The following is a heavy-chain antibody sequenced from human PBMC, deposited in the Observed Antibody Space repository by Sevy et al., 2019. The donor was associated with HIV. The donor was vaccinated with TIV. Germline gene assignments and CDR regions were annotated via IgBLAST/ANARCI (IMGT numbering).Heavy chain of an antibody. CDR3: ARSWDYWGQMGY. CDR1: GFTFNNYW. D-gene: IGHD7-27*01. Sequence: GGSLRLSCAASGFTFNNYWMTWVRQAPGKGLEWVANIKQDGSDKYYMESVKGRFNISRDNTKNSLYLQLNSLRAGDTAVYDCARSWDYWGQMGYWGQGTLVTVSS. CDR2: IKQDGSDK. J-gene: IGHJ4*02. V-gene: IGHV3-7*03.